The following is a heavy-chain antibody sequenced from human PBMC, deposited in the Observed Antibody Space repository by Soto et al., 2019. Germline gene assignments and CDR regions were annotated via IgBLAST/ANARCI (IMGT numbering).Heavy chain of an antibody. J-gene: IGHJ3*02. Sequence: QVQLVQSGAEVKKPGSSVKVSCKASGGTFSSYAISWVRQAPGQGLEWMGGIIPIFGTANYAQKFQGRVTITADKSTSTAYMELSSLRSEDTAVYYCASPGDSSGCYPYDAFDIWGQGTMVTVSS. CDR1: GGTFSSYA. D-gene: IGHD3-22*01. V-gene: IGHV1-69*06. CDR2: IIPIFGTA. CDR3: ASPGDSSGCYPYDAFDI.